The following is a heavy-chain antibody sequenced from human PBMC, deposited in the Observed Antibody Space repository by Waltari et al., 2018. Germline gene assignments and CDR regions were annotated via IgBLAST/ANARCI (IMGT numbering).Heavy chain of an antibody. Sequence: EVQLLESGGGLVQPGGSLRLSCIASGFIFGSYAMTWVRQAPGKGLEWVEGVSAKRDYTSYADSAKGRFTVSRDNSKNTLFLQMNSLRVEDTALYYCARYISRGRELISWGQGTLVTVSS. CDR2: VSAKRDYT. D-gene: IGHD1-7*01. CDR3: ARYISRGRELIS. CDR1: GFIFGSYA. J-gene: IGHJ4*02. V-gene: IGHV3-23*01.